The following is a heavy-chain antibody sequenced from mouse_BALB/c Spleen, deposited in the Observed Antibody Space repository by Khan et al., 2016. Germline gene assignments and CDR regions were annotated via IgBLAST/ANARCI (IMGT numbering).Heavy chain of an antibody. V-gene: IGHV14-4*02. D-gene: IGHD2-1*01. CDR3: NAIYYGNYIYFDY. CDR1: AFNIKDYY. J-gene: IGHJ2*01. CDR2: IDPGSGDT. Sequence: VQLQQSGAELVRSGASVKLSCTASAFNIKDYYIHWVKQRPEQGLEWIGWIDPGSGDTEYVPKFQGKATVTADTSSNTAYLPLSSLTSEDSAVYYCNAIYYGNYIYFDYWGQGTTLTVSS.